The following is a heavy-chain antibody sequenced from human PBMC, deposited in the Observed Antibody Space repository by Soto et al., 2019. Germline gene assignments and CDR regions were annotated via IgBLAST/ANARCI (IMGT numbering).Heavy chain of an antibody. CDR2: IYPGDSDT. CDR1: GYSFTSYW. J-gene: IGHJ6*02. CDR3: ARLQTHIPYEGLLYYYYYGMDV. Sequence: PGESLKISCKGSGYSFTSYWIGWVRQMPGKGLEWMGIIYPGDSDTRYSPSFQGQVTISADKSISTAYLQWSSLKASDTAMYYCARLQTHIPYEGLLYYYYYGMDVWGQGTTVTVSS. V-gene: IGHV5-51*01. D-gene: IGHD4-17*01.